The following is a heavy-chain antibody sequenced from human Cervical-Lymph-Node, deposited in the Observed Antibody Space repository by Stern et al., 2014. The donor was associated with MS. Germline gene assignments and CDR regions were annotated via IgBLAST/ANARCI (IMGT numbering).Heavy chain of an antibody. CDR2: IHYSGST. J-gene: IGHJ2*01. Sequence: QVQLQESGPGLVRPSETLSLTRTVSGGSISTYYWSWIPQSPGRVLEWIVHIHYSGSTYYTPSLKRRLTISVDTSGNQLSLKLTSVTTADTAVYFCARSSSSWYRDFDLWGRGTLVTVSS. V-gene: IGHV4-59*01. D-gene: IGHD6-19*01. CDR3: ARSSSSWYRDFDL. CDR1: GGSISTYY.